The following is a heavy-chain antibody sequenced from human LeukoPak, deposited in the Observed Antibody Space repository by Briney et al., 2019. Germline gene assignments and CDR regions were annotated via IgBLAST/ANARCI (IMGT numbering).Heavy chain of an antibody. Sequence: GGSLRLSCAASGFTFSSYWMHWVRQAPGKGLVWVSRINSDGSSTSYADSVKGRFTISRNNAKNTLYLQMNSLRAEDTAVYYCARGYCSGGSCYSDYWGQGTLVTVSS. CDR2: INSDGSST. CDR3: ARGYCSGGSCYSDY. CDR1: GFTFSSYW. D-gene: IGHD2-15*01. V-gene: IGHV3-74*01. J-gene: IGHJ4*02.